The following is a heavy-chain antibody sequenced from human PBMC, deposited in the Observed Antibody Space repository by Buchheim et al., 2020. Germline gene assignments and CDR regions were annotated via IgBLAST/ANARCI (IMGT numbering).Heavy chain of an antibody. CDR1: GGAISTTNW. V-gene: IGHV4-4*02. CDR2: IYHSGST. Sequence: QVQLQESGPGLVKPSGTLSLTCAVSGGAISTTNWWIWVRQPPGKGLEWIGQIYHSGSTTYNASLKSRVTISVDKSKNQFSPTLSSVTAADTAMYYCARGKRFGGSTVGFDCWGQGT. CDR3: ARGKRFGGSTVGFDC. D-gene: IGHD4-23*01. J-gene: IGHJ4*02.